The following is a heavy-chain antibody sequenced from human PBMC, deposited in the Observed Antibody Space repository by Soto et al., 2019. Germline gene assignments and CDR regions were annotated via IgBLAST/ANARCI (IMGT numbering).Heavy chain of an antibody. J-gene: IGHJ6*03. CDR1: GFTFSSYA. V-gene: IGHV3-23*01. D-gene: IGHD6-13*01. CDR3: AKGGSSFDYYYYYMDV. Sequence: GGSLRLSCAASGFTFSSYAMSWVRQAPGKGLEWVSAISGSGGSTYYADSVKGWFTISRDNSKNTLYLQMNSLRAEDTAVYYCAKGGSSFDYYYYYMDVWGKGTTVTVSS. CDR2: ISGSGGST.